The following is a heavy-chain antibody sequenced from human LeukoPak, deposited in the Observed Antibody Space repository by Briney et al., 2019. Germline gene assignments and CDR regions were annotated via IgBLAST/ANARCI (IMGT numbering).Heavy chain of an antibody. V-gene: IGHV3-53*01. CDR1: GFTVSGNY. CDR3: ARDRFGYGGTFFDY. J-gene: IGHJ4*02. Sequence: PGGSLRLSCAVSGFTVSGNYMSWVRQAPGKGLEWVSLIYSGGTTYYADSVKGRFTISRDNAKNSLYLQMNSLRAEDTAVYYCARDRFGYGGTFFDYWGQGTLVTVSS. D-gene: IGHD4-23*01. CDR2: IYSGGTT.